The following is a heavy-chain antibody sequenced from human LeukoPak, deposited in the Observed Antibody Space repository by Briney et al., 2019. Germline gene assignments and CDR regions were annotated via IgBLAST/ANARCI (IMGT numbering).Heavy chain of an antibody. CDR3: TTAPHTASQWSRNYYGMDV. J-gene: IGHJ6*02. Sequence: GGSLRLSCAASGFTFSNAWMSWVRQAPGKGLEWVGRIKSKTDGGTTDYAAPVKGRFTISRDDSKNTLYLQMNSLKTEDTAVYYCTTAPHTASQWSRNYYGMDVWGQGTTVTVSS. CDR2: IKSKTDGGTT. CDR1: GFTFSNAW. D-gene: IGHD2-15*01. V-gene: IGHV3-15*01.